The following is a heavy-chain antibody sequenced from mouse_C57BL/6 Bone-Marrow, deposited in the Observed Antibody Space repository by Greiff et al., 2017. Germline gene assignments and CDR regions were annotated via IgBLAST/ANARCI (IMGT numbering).Heavy chain of an antibody. Sequence: EVQRVESGGGLVQPGGSLKLSCAASGFTFSDYYMYWVRQTPEKRLEWVAYISNGGGSTYYPDTVKGRFTIARDNAKNTLYLQMSRLKSEDTAMYYCASAYYSNSHYAMDYWGQGTSVTVSS. CDR3: ASAYYSNSHYAMDY. D-gene: IGHD2-5*01. CDR1: GFTFSDYY. CDR2: ISNGGGST. J-gene: IGHJ4*01. V-gene: IGHV5-12*01.